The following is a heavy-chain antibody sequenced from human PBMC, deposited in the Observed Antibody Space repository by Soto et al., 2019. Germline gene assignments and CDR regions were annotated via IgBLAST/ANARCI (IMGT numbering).Heavy chain of an antibody. V-gene: IGHV4-31*03. CDR1: GGSISSGDSY. J-gene: IGHJ5*02. CDR3: ARGVTFGGVIAPRFDP. CDR2: IHNSGTT. D-gene: IGHD3-16*02. Sequence: SETLSLPCTVSGGSISSGDSYWSWICQHPGKDLEWIGYIHNSGTTYYLPPLKSRVTMSVDTSTNQLSLKVTSGTAADTAVYYCARGVTFGGVIAPRFDPWGQGTMVTVSS.